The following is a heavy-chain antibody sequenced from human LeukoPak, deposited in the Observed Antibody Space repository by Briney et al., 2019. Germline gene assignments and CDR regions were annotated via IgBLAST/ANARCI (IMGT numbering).Heavy chain of an antibody. Sequence: PSGTLSLTCAVSGVSISSSNWWSWVRQPPGKGLEWIGEIYHSGSTNYNPSLKSRVTISVDKSKNQFSLKLSSVTAADTAVYYCARDVARIVATSQDAFDIWGQGTMVTVSS. CDR2: IYHSGST. D-gene: IGHD5-12*01. J-gene: IGHJ3*02. CDR3: ARDVARIVATSQDAFDI. CDR1: GVSISSSNW. V-gene: IGHV4-4*02.